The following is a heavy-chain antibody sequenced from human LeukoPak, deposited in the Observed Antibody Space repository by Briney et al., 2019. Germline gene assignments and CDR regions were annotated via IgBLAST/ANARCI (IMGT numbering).Heavy chain of an antibody. D-gene: IGHD3-22*01. V-gene: IGHV4-59*01. Sequence: SETLSLTCTVPGGSISSDYWSWIRQPPGKELEWIGYNHYSGRINYNPSLKSRVTISVDTSKNQFSLKLSSVTAADTAVYYCARGGGYFPYWGQGTLVTVSS. CDR1: GGSISSDY. CDR2: NHYSGRI. CDR3: ARGGGYFPY. J-gene: IGHJ4*02.